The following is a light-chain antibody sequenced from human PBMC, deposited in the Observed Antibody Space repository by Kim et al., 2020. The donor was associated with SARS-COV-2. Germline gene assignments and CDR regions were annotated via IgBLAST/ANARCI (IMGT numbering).Light chain of an antibody. CDR3: NSRDSSGNHLV. CDR1: SIRSDY. CDR2: GKN. J-gene: IGLJ2*01. V-gene: IGLV3-19*01. Sequence: LGQTVRITCQGDSIRSDYASWEQQKPGKAPVLVIYGKNNRPSGIPDRFSGSSSGNTASLTITGAQAEDEADYYCNSRDSSGNHLVFGGGTQLTVL.